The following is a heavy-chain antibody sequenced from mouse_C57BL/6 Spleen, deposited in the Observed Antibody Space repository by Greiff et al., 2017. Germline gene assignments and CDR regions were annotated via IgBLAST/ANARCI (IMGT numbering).Heavy chain of an antibody. J-gene: IGHJ3*01. D-gene: IGHD2-4*01. Sequence: EVLRVESEGGLVQPGSSMKLSCTASGFTFSDYYMAWVRQVPEKGLEWVANINYDGSSTYYLDSLKSRFIISRDNAKNIIYLQMSSLKSVDTATYYCASVYYDYPGWFAYWGQGTLVTVSA. CDR1: GFTFSDYY. CDR2: INYDGSST. CDR3: ASVYYDYPGWFAY. V-gene: IGHV5-16*01.